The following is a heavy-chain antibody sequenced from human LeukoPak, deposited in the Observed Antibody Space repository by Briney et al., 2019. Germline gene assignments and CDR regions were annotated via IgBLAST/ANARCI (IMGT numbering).Heavy chain of an antibody. J-gene: IGHJ4*02. CDR3: AKGESLVVPAAPFDY. CDR1: GFTFDEYA. CDR2: ISWDGGST. D-gene: IGHD2-2*01. Sequence: GGSLRLSCAASGFTFDEYAMHWVRQAPGGGLEWVSLISWDGGSTYYADSVKGRFTISRDNSKNSLYLQMNSLRAEDTALYYCAKGESLVVPAAPFDYWGEGTLVTVSS. V-gene: IGHV3-43D*03.